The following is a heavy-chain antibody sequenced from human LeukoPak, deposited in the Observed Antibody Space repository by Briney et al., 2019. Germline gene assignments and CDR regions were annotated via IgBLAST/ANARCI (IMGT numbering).Heavy chain of an antibody. CDR3: ARATQLNYYYGMDV. CDR2: IYHSGST. D-gene: IGHD1-1*01. V-gene: IGHV4-30-2*01. Sequence: SETLSLTCTVSGGSISSGGHYWSWIRQPPGKGLEWIGYIYHSGSTYYNPSLKSRVTISVDRSKNQFSLKLSSVTAADTAVYYCARATQLNYYYGMDVWGQGTTVTVSS. CDR1: GGSISSGGHY. J-gene: IGHJ6*02.